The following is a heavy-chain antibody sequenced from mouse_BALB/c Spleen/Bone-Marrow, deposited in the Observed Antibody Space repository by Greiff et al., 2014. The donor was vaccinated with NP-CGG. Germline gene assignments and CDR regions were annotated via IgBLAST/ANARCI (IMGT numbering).Heavy chain of an antibody. CDR2: IRTKADDHAT. V-gene: IGHV6-6*01. Sequence: EVMLVESGGGLVQPGGSMKLSCAAFGFAFSDTWLDWVRQSPEKGPEWVAEIRTKADDHATYYAESVKGRFTISRDDSISSVYLQMNSLRAEDTGIYYCTPHPFDYWGQGTTLTVSS. CDR3: TPHPFDY. J-gene: IGHJ2*01. CDR1: GFAFSDTW.